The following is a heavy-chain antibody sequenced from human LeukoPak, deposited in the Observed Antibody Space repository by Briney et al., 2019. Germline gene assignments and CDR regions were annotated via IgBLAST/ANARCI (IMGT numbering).Heavy chain of an antibody. D-gene: IGHD2-2*01. J-gene: IGHJ3*02. Sequence: ASVKVSCKASGYTFTSYYMHWVRQAPGQGLEWMGIINPSGGTTSYAQKFQGRVTMTRDTSTSTVYMELSSLRSEDTAVYYCARGGYCSSTSCPPGEAFDIWGQGTMVTVSS. CDR3: ARGGYCSSTSCPPGEAFDI. V-gene: IGHV1-46*01. CDR2: INPSGGTT. CDR1: GYTFTSYY.